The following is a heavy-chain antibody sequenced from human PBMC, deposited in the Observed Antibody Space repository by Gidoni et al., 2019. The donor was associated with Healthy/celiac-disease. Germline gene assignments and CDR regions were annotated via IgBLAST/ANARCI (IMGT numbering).Heavy chain of an antibody. CDR2: IYYSGST. CDR3: AGSMVATGSNDY. CDR1: GGSISSYY. D-gene: IGHD5-12*01. V-gene: IGHV4-59*01. J-gene: IGHJ4*02. Sequence: QVQLQESGPGLVKPSATLSLTCTVSGGSISSYYWSWIRQPPGKGLWWIGYIYYSGSTNYNPSLKSRVTISVDTSKNQFSLKLSSVTAADTAVYYCAGSMVATGSNDYWGQGTLVTVSS.